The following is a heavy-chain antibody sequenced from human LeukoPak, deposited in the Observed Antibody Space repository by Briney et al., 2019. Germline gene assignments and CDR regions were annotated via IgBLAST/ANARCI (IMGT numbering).Heavy chain of an antibody. V-gene: IGHV1-2*02. D-gene: IGHD6-13*01. CDR3: ARASSSWYVPASFDY. CDR2: INPNSGGT. J-gene: IGHJ4*02. Sequence: ASVKVSCKASGYTFTGYYMHWVRQAPGQGLEWMGWINPNSGGTNYAQKFQGRVTMTRDTSISTAYMELSRLRSDDTAVYYCARASSSWYVPASFDYWGQGTLVTVSS. CDR1: GYTFTGYY.